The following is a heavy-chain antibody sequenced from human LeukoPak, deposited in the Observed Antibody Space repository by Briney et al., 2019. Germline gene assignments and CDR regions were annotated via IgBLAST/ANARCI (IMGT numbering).Heavy chain of an antibody. Sequence: ASVKVSCKASGYTFTSYGISWVRQAPGQGLEWMGWISAYNGNTNYAQKLQGRVTMTTDTSTSTAYMELRSLRSDDTAVYYCARAQGATGYYYDSSGLMGNDYWGQGTLVTVSS. J-gene: IGHJ4*02. CDR1: GYTFTSYG. D-gene: IGHD3-22*01. V-gene: IGHV1-18*01. CDR3: ARAQGATGYYYDSSGLMGNDY. CDR2: ISAYNGNT.